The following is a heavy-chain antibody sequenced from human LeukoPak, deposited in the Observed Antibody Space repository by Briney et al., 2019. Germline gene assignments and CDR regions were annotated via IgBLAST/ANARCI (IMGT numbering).Heavy chain of an antibody. CDR2: ITSEGSST. J-gene: IGHJ4*02. CDR1: GFTFSSHW. D-gene: IGHD2-15*01. CDR3: ARGSSVVALD. Sequence: QPGGSLRLSCAASGFTFSSHWMHWVRQVPGKGLVWVSRITSEGSSTSYADSVKGRFTISRDNAKNTLYLQMNSLRAEDTAVYYCARGSSVVALDWGQGTLVTVSS. V-gene: IGHV3-74*01.